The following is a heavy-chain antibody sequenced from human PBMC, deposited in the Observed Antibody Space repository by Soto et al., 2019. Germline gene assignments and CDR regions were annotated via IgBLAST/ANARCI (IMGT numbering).Heavy chain of an antibody. CDR2: IYYSGSS. CDR1: GGSFSTYY. V-gene: IGHV4-59*01. J-gene: IGHJ4*02. D-gene: IGHD2-15*01. CDR3: ARAQGGPFDY. Sequence: SETLSLTCTVSGGSFSTYYWSWIRQAPGKGLEWIGYIYYSGSSNYNPSLKSRVTMSVDTSKNQLSLKLSSVTAADTAVYYCARAQGGPFDYWGQGTLVTVSS.